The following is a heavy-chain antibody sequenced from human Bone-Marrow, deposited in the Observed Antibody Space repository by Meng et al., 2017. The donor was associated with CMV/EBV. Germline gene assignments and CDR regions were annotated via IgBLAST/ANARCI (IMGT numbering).Heavy chain of an antibody. CDR1: GFTFSSYG. CDR3: ARWRMVRGDLDY. CDR2: IRYDGSNK. V-gene: IGHV3-30*02. J-gene: IGHJ4*02. D-gene: IGHD3-10*01. Sequence: GGSLRLSCAASGFTFSSYGMHWVRQAPGKGLEWVAFIRYDGSNKYYADSVKGRFTISRDNSKNTLYLQMNSLRAEDTAVYYCARWRMVRGDLDYWGQGTLVTVSS.